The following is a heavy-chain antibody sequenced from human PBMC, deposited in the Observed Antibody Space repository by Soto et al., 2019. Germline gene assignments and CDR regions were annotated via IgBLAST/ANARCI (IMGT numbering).Heavy chain of an antibody. J-gene: IGHJ4*02. CDR2: ISSSSSYI. CDR1: GFTFSSYS. CDR3: VRAVVAVAVLGAHDY. V-gene: IGHV3-21*01. Sequence: EVQLVESGGGLVKPGGSLRLSCAASGFTFSSYSMNWVRQAPGKGLEWVSSISSSSSYIYYADSVKGRFTISRDNAKNSRYLQMNGLRAEDTAVYYRVRAVVAVAVLGAHDYWGQGTLVTVSS. D-gene: IGHD2-15*01.